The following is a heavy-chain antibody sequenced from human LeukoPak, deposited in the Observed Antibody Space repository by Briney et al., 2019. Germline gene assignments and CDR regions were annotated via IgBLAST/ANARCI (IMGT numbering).Heavy chain of an antibody. J-gene: IGHJ4*02. CDR2: ISGDGTRA. CDR3: ARGAGYNYPYYFDY. D-gene: IGHD5-24*01. CDR1: GFSFSSYA. Sequence: GGSLRLSCAASGFSFSSYAMTWARQAPVKGLEWVSAISGDGTRAYYADSVKGRFTISRDNSKNTLYLQMNSLRAEDTAVYYCARGAGYNYPYYFDYWGQGTLVTVSS. V-gene: IGHV3-23*01.